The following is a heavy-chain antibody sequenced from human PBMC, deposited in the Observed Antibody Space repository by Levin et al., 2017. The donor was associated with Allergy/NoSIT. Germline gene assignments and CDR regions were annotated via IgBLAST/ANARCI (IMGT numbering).Heavy chain of an antibody. J-gene: IGHJ6*03. CDR2: ISAYNGNT. D-gene: IGHD3-10*01. CDR1: GYTFTSYG. CDR3: ARATPSPYNYYYYYMDG. V-gene: IGHV1-18*01. Sequence: ASVKVSCKASGYTFTSYGISWVRQAPGQGLEWMGWISAYNGNTNYAQKLQGRVTMTTDTSTSTAYMELRSLRSDDTAVYYCARATPSPYNYYYYYMDGWGKGTTVTVSS.